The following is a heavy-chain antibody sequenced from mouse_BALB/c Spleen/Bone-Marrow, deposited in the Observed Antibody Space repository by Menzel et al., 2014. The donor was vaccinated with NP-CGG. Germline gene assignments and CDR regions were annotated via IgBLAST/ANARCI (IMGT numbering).Heavy chain of an antibody. CDR2: IWAGGST. Sequence: VQGVESGPGLVAPSQSLSITCTVSGFSLTSYGVHWVRQPPGKGLEWLGVIWAGGSTNYNSALMSRLSISKDNSKSQVFLKMNSLQTDDTAMYYCARGYYYGSNYYYAMDYWGQGTSVTVSS. J-gene: IGHJ4*01. V-gene: IGHV2-9*02. D-gene: IGHD1-1*01. CDR1: GFSLTSYG. CDR3: ARGYYYGSNYYYAMDY.